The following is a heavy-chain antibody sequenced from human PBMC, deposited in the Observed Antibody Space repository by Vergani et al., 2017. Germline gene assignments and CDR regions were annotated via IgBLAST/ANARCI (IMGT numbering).Heavy chain of an antibody. J-gene: IGHJ1*01. CDR2: IIPILGIA. Sequence: QVQLVQSGAEVKKPGSSVKVSCKASGSTFSSYTISWVRQAPGQGLEWMGRIIPILGIANYAEKFQTRVTITANKSTSTAYMELSSLRSEDTAVYYCARGAYCGGDCYSGSAVYFEHWGEGTLVTVSS. D-gene: IGHD2-21*02. V-gene: IGHV1-69*02. CDR1: GSTFSSYT. CDR3: ARGAYCGGDCYSGSAVYFEH.